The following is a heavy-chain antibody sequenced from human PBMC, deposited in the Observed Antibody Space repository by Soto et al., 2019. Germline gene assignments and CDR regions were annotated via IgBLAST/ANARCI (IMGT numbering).Heavy chain of an antibody. Sequence: QVQLQESGPGLVQPSQTLSLTCTVSGGSISSGGFYWSWIRQHPEKGLEWIGWIYHSGNTYYNPSLKSRVTLLEDTSKNQFSLKLTSVTAADTAVYYCARGTYQYYDSSGVHNRFDPWGQGTLVTVSS. J-gene: IGHJ5*02. CDR1: GGSISSGGFY. V-gene: IGHV4-31*03. CDR2: IYHSGNT. CDR3: ARGTYQYYDSSGVHNRFDP. D-gene: IGHD3-22*01.